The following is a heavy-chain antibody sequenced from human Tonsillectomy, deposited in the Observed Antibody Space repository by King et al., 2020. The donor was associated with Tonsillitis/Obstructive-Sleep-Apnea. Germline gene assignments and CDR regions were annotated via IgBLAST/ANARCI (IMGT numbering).Heavy chain of an antibody. D-gene: IGHD2-21*01. CDR3: ARGAPVPTLPTIPYFYYSFAL. CDR1: GYTFTRNA. V-gene: IGHV7-4-1*02. CDR2: INTDTGNP. Sequence: VQLVQSGSEFKKPGASVTVSCKASGYTFTRNAMNWVRQAPGQGLEWMGWINTDTGNPTYAQGFTGRFVFSLDTSVSTAYLQISILKAEDTAVYYCARGAPVPTLPTIPYFYYSFALWGQGPTVPVSS. J-gene: IGHJ6*03.